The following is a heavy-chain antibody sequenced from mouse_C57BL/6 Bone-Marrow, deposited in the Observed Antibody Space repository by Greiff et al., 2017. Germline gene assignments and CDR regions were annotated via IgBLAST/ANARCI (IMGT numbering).Heavy chain of an antibody. V-gene: IGHV5-4*03. Sequence: EVMLVESGGGLVKPGGSLKLSCAASGFTFSSYAMSWVRQTPEKRLEWVATISDGGSYTYYPDNVKGRFTISRDNAKNNLYLQMSHLKSEDTAMYYCAALGAWFAYWGQGTLVTVSA. D-gene: IGHD4-1*01. CDR1: GFTFSSYA. CDR2: ISDGGSYT. J-gene: IGHJ3*01. CDR3: AALGAWFAY.